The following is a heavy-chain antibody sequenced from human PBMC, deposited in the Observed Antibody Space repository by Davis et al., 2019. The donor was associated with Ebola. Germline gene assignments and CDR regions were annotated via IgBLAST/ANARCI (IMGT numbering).Heavy chain of an antibody. CDR1: GFAFSSYV. Sequence: GESLKISCAASGFAFSSYVVHWVRQAPGKGLEWVAIISYDGRYKYYADSVKGRFTISRDNSKNTVSLEMDSLRADDTAVYYCARENTRMNLRMDVWGKGTTVTVSS. V-gene: IGHV3-30*04. CDR3: ARENTRMNLRMDV. D-gene: IGHD2-15*01. J-gene: IGHJ6*04. CDR2: ISYDGRYK.